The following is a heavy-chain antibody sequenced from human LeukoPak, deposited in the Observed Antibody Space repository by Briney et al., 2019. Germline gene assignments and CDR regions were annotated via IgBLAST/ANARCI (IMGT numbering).Heavy chain of an antibody. J-gene: IGHJ4*02. Sequence: KPGGSLRLSCADSGFTYSSYSMKWVRQAPGKVLEWVSSISSSSSYIYYADSVKGRFTISRDNAKNSLYLQMNSLRAEDTAVYYCARGYGYPDYWGQGTLVTVSS. CDR3: ARGYGYPDY. CDR1: GFTYSSYS. CDR2: ISSSSSYI. D-gene: IGHD4-17*01. V-gene: IGHV3-21*01.